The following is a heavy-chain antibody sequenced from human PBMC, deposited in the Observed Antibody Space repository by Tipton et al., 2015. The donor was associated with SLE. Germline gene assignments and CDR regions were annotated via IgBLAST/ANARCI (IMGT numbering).Heavy chain of an antibody. Sequence: GLVKPSETLSLICTVSGGSITSYSWSWIRQTPLKGLEWIGYVSNTGGTNYNPSLKSRVTMSVDTSKNQFSLNLRSVTASDAAVYYCASGGGNYYFDFWGQGTRVTVSS. J-gene: IGHJ4*02. V-gene: IGHV4-4*08. D-gene: IGHD3-16*01. CDR2: VSNTGGT. CDR1: GGSITSYS. CDR3: ASGGGNYYFDF.